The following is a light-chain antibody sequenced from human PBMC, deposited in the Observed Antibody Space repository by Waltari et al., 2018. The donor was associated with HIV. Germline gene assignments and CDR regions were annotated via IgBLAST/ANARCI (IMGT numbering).Light chain of an antibody. V-gene: IGLV2-14*03. CDR1: TSDVGGYRY. Sequence: QSALTQPASVSGSPGQSITISCTGTTSDVGGYRYVSWYQQHPGKAPKLMIYDVSNRPSGGSNRCSGSKPGNTASLTISGLQAEDEADYYCSSYTSSSTYVFGTGTKVTVL. CDR2: DVS. CDR3: SSYTSSSTYV. J-gene: IGLJ1*01.